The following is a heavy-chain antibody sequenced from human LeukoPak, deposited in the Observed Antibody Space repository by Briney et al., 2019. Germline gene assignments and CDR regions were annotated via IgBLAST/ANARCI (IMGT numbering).Heavy chain of an antibody. D-gene: IGHD2-2*01. Sequence: GESLKISCKCSGYTFTNYWIGWVRQMPGKGLEWMGIIYPGDSDTRYSPSFQGQVTISADKSISTAYLQWSSLKASDTAMYYCARHQFSSTSSPMDVWGKGTTVTVSS. CDR1: GYTFTNYW. CDR3: ARHQFSSTSSPMDV. J-gene: IGHJ6*03. V-gene: IGHV5-51*01. CDR2: IYPGDSDT.